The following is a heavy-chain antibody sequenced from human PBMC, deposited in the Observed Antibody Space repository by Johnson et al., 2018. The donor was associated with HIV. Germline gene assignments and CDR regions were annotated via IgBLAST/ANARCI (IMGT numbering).Heavy chain of an antibody. CDR1: GFTFSDYY. J-gene: IGHJ3*02. D-gene: IGHD1-26*01. CDR2: ISSSGSTI. Sequence: QVQLVESGGGLVKPGGSLRLSCAASGFTFSDYYMSWIRQAPGQGLEWVAYISSSGSTIYYADSVKGRFTISRDNSKNTLYLQMNSLRAEDTAVYYCARAGIVGDQRDAFDIWGQGTMVTVSS. V-gene: IGHV3-11*04. CDR3: ARAGIVGDQRDAFDI.